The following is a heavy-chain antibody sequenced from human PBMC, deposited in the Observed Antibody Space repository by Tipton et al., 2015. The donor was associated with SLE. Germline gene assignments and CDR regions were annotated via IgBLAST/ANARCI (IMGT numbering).Heavy chain of an antibody. CDR3: ARDGPSYYFDY. V-gene: IGHV4-39*07. J-gene: IGHJ4*02. CDR1: GGSVSSRSYC. Sequence: TLSLTCTVSGGSVSSRSYCWGWIRQPPGKGLEWIGYIYYSGSTYYNPSLKGRVTMSVDTSKNQISLELRSVTAADTAVYYCARDGPSYYFDYWGQGTLVTVSS. CDR2: IYYSGST.